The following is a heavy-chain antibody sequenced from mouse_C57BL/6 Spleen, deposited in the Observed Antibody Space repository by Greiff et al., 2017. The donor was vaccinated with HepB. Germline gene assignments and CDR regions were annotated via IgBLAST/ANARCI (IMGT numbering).Heavy chain of an antibody. CDR2: ISDGGSYT. Sequence: EVKLVESGGGLVKPGGSLKLSCAASGFTFSSYAMSWVRQTPEKRLEWVATISDGGSYTYYPDNVKGRFTISRDNAKNNLYLQRSHLKSEDTAMYYCARDGDGYYFAYWGQGTLVTVSA. D-gene: IGHD2-3*01. CDR1: GFTFSSYA. CDR3: ARDGDGYYFAY. V-gene: IGHV5-4*01. J-gene: IGHJ3*01.